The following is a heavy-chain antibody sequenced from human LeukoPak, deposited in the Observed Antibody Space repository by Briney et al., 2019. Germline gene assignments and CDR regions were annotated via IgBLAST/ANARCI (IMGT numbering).Heavy chain of an antibody. V-gene: IGHV1-18*01. D-gene: IGHD3-22*01. Sequence: ASVKVSCKASGYTFTSYGISWVRQAPGQGLEWMGWIGAYNGNTNYAQKLQGRVTMTTDTSTSTAYMELRSLRSDDTAVYYCASGDYYDSSGYYYNWGQGTLVTVSS. CDR2: IGAYNGNT. CDR3: ASGDYYDSSGYYYN. CDR1: GYTFTSYG. J-gene: IGHJ4*02.